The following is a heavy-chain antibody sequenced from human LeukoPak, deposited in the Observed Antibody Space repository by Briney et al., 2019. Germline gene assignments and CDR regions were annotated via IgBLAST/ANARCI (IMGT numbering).Heavy chain of an antibody. V-gene: IGHV1-69*01. D-gene: IGHD5-18*01. CDR1: GGTLSSYA. CDR2: IIPIFGTA. J-gene: IGHJ1*01. CDR3: ARGPVGYSYGYPLEYFQH. Sequence: SVKVSCKASGGTLSSYAISWVRQAPGQGLEWMGGIIPIFGTANYAQKFQGRVTITADESTSTAYMELSSLRSEDTAVYYCARGPVGYSYGYPLEYFQHWGQGTLVTVSS.